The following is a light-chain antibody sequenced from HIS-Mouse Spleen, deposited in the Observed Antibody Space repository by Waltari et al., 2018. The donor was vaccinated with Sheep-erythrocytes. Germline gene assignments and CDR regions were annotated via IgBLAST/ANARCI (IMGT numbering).Light chain of an antibody. CDR2: DDS. V-gene: IGLV3-21*03. CDR3: QVWDSSSDHPYV. Sequence: SYVLTPPPSVSVAPGKPARITCGGNHIGSQSVQLYQQEPGQAPVLVVHDDSDRPSGFPERFSGSNSGNTATLTISRVEAGDEADYYCQVWDSSSDHPYVFGTGTKVTVL. CDR1: HIGSQS. J-gene: IGLJ1*01.